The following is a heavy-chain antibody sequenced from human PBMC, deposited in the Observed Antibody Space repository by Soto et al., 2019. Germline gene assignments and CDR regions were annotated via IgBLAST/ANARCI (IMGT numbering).Heavy chain of an antibody. J-gene: IGHJ3*02. CDR2: ISGSGSST. V-gene: IGHV3-23*01. CDR1: GFTFSSYA. CDR3: ARRNWNYGAFDI. D-gene: IGHD1-7*01. Sequence: GGSLRLSCAASGFTFSSYAMSWVRQAPGKGLEWVSGISGSGSSTYYADSVKGRFTISRDDSKNTLYLQVNSLRADDTAVYYCARRNWNYGAFDIWGQGTMVTVSS.